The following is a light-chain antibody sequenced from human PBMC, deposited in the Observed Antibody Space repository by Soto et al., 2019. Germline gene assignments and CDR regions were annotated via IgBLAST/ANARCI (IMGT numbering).Light chain of an antibody. Sequence: EIVMTQSPATLSVSPGERATLYCRASQSVSSNLAWYQQKPGQAPRLLISGASSRATGIPDRFTGSGSGADFTLTISRLEPEDFAVYYCQQYGSSPRTFGQGTKGDIK. CDR2: GAS. V-gene: IGKV3-20*01. CDR1: QSVSSN. CDR3: QQYGSSPRT. J-gene: IGKJ1*01.